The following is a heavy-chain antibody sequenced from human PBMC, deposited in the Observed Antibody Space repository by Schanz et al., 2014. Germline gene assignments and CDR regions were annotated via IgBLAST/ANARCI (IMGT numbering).Heavy chain of an antibody. J-gene: IGHJ3*02. Sequence: QVQLQESGPGLVKPSQTLSLACAVSGGSISSGDSLWSWIRQPPGRGLECIGYVFYSGTTSYNPSLESRISMSLATSKNQISLILNAVTAADTAVYYCARGVRRYDILTGHYCVDSFDIWGQGTMVTVSS. V-gene: IGHV4-30-4*07. CDR3: ARGVRRYDILTGHYCVDSFDI. CDR1: GGSISSGDSL. CDR2: VFYSGTT. D-gene: IGHD3-9*01.